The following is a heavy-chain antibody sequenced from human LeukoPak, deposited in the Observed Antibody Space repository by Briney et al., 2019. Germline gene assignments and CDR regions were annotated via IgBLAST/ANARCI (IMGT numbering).Heavy chain of an antibody. CDR3: ARDGRDYGDPAYVFDI. CDR2: ISSSSSYI. J-gene: IGHJ3*02. Sequence: GSLRLSCAASGFTFSSYSMNWVRQAPGKGLEWVSSISSSSSYIYYADSVKGRFTISRDNAKNSLYLQMNSLRAEDTAVYYCARDGRDYGDPAYVFDIWGQGTMVTVSS. CDR1: GFTFSSYS. V-gene: IGHV3-21*01. D-gene: IGHD4-17*01.